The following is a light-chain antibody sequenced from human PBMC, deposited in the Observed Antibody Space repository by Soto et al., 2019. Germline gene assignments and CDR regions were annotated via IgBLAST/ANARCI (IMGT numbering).Light chain of an antibody. CDR2: AAY. Sequence: DIQMTQAPSSLSASVGDRVTITCRARQDISTYLAWYQQKPGKVPKLLISAAYTLQSGVPPRFSGSGSGTDFTLTISSLQPEDGATYYCQKYANAPLTFGGGTKVEIK. CDR1: QDISTY. CDR3: QKYANAPLT. V-gene: IGKV1-27*01. J-gene: IGKJ4*01.